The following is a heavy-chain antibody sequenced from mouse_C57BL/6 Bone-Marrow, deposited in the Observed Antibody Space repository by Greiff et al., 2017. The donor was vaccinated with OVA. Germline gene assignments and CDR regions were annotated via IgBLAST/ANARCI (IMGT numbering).Heavy chain of an antibody. Sequence: EVQLQQSGPELVKPVASVKISCKASGYTFTDYYMNWVKQSHGKSLEWIGDINPNNGGTSYNQKFKGKATLTVDKSSSTAYMELRSLTSEDSAVYYFARSPDGFWYFDVWGTGTTVTVSS. J-gene: IGHJ1*03. CDR1: GYTFTDYY. V-gene: IGHV1-26*01. CDR2: INPNNGGT. CDR3: ARSPDGFWYFDV. D-gene: IGHD2-3*01.